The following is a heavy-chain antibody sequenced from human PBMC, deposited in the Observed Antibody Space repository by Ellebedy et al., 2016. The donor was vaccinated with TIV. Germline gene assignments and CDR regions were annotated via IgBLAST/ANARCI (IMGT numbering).Heavy chain of an antibody. J-gene: IGHJ3*02. CDR3: ARDHGGNFDAFDI. D-gene: IGHD4-23*01. V-gene: IGHV4-39*07. Sequence: SETLSLXXTVSGGSISGSNYYWGWIRQPPGKGLEWIGSVYYSGSTNYNPSLKSRVIISADTSKNQFSLRLSSVTAADTALYHCARDHGGNFDAFDIWGQGTMVTVSS. CDR1: GGSISGSNYY. CDR2: VYYSGST.